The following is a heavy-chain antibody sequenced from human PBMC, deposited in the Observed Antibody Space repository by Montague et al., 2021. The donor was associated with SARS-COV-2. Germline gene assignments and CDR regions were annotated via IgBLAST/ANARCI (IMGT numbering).Heavy chain of an antibody. CDR2: IYYSGST. CDR3: ARVCPRRLQFDPYFDY. Sequence: SETLSLTCTVSGGSISSYYWSWIRQPPGKGLEWIGYIYYSGSTNYNPSLKSRVTISVDTSKNQFSLKLSSVTAADTAVYYCARVCPRRLQFDPYFDYWGQGTLVTVSS. V-gene: IGHV4-59*01. D-gene: IGHD5-24*01. CDR1: GGSISSYY. J-gene: IGHJ4*02.